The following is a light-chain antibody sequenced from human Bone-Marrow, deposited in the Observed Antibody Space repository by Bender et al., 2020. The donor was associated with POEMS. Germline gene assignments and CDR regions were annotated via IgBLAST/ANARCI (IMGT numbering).Light chain of an antibody. CDR2: SDN. V-gene: IGLV1-44*01. CDR3: AAWDAGLCSGV. Sequence: QSVLTQPPSASGTPGQRVTISCSGSNSNIGTNAVNWYQQFPGTAPKLLIYSDNQRPSGVPDRFYAFKSGTSASRAISGLQSEDEADYYCAAWDAGLCSGVFGGGTKLTV. J-gene: IGLJ3*02. CDR1: NSNIGTNA.